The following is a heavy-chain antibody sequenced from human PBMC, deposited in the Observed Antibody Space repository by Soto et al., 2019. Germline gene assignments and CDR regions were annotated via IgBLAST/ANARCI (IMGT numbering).Heavy chain of an antibody. J-gene: IGHJ4*02. Sequence: ASVKVSCKASGYTFTGYYMHWVRQAPGQGLEWMGWINPNSGGTNYAQKIQGWVTMTRDTSISTAYMELSRLRSDDTAVYYCALNYDILTGYYEFDYWGQGTLVTVSS. CDR1: GYTFTGYY. CDR2: INPNSGGT. D-gene: IGHD3-9*01. V-gene: IGHV1-2*04. CDR3: ALNYDILTGYYEFDY.